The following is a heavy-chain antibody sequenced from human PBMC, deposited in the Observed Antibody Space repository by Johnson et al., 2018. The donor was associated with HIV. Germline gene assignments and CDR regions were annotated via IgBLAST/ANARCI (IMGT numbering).Heavy chain of an antibody. J-gene: IGHJ3*01. CDR2: VNPNGGST. D-gene: IGHD5-24*01. V-gene: IGHV3-64*01. Sequence: GGLAKPAWSPRLSCAASQFTFSRYYMNCVRQAPGNGLELVGQVNPNGGSTYYANSVKGRFTISRDNSKNTLYLQMGSLRAEDMAVYYCAKDWDRWLQPPGDAFDFWGQGTMVSVSS. CDR3: AKDWDRWLQPPGDAFDF. CDR1: QFTFSRYY.